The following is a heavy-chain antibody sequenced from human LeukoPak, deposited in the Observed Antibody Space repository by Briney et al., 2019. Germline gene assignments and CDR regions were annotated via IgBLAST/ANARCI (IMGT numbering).Heavy chain of an antibody. V-gene: IGHV3-66*01. D-gene: IGHD3-10*01. CDR3: AREAKDGGYFDY. J-gene: IGHJ4*02. Sequence: GGPLRLSCAASGFTVSSNYMSWVRQAPGKGLEWVSVIYSGGSTYYADSVKGRFTISRDNSKNTLYLQMNSLRAEDTAVYYCAREAKDGGYFDYWGQGTLVTVSS. CDR2: IYSGGST. CDR1: GFTVSSNY.